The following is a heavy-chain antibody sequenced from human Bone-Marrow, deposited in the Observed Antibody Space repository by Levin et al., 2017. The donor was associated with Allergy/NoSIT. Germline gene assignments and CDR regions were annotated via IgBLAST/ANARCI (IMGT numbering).Heavy chain of an antibody. CDR3: ARGGGAVWFGEFFDH. CDR1: GGSYGGYY. J-gene: IGHJ4*02. Sequence: ESLKISCAMYGGSYGGYYWSWIRQTPGEGLEWIGDIDHRGNTKYNPSLKSRVTISAVSSRNQLSLKLNSVTAADTAVYYCARGGGAVWFGEFFDHWGQGILVTVSS. CDR2: IDHRGNT. D-gene: IGHD3-10*01. V-gene: IGHV4-34*01.